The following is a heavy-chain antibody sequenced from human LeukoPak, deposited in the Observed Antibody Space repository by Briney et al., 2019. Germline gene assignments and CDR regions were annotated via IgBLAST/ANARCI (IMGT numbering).Heavy chain of an antibody. V-gene: IGHV3-23*01. D-gene: IGHD3-16*01. CDR2: ISGSGSSI. CDR3: TKDGGTSRYFDH. J-gene: IGHJ4*02. CDR1: GFSFSGYA. Sequence: PGGSLRLSCAASGFSFSGYAMSWVRQAPGKGLEGVSAISGSGSSIFYADSVKGRFTISRDNSKNTLYVQMNSVRAEDTAVYYCTKDGGTSRYFDHWGQGVLVTVSS.